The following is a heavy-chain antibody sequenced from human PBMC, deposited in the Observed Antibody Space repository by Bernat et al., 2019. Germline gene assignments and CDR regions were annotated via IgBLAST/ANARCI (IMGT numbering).Heavy chain of an antibody. V-gene: IGHV3-33*01. J-gene: IGHJ2*01. D-gene: IGHD3-22*01. Sequence: QVQLVESGGGVVQPGRSLRLSCAASGFTFSSYGMHWVRQAPGKGLEWVAVIWYDGSNKYYADSVKGRFTISRDNSKNTLYLQMNSLRAEDTAVYYCARDELTMIGTGWYFDLWGRGTLVTVSS. CDR3: ARDELTMIGTGWYFDL. CDR2: IWYDGSNK. CDR1: GFTFSSYG.